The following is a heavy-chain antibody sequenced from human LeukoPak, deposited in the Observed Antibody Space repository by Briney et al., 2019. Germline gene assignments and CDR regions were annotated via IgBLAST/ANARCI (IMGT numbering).Heavy chain of an antibody. D-gene: IGHD3-22*01. CDR1: GGSISSGGYY. CDR2: IYYSGST. Sequence: SQTLSLTCTVSGGSISSGGYYWSWIRQHPGTGLEWIGYIYYSGSTYYNPSLKSRVTISVDTSKNQFSLKLSSVTAADTAVYYCARVGYDSSGYYLDGYWGQGTLVTVSS. J-gene: IGHJ4*02. CDR3: ARVGYDSSGYYLDGY. V-gene: IGHV4-31*03.